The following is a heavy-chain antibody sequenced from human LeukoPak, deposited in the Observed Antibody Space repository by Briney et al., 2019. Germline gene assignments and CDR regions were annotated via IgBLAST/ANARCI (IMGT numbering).Heavy chain of an antibody. CDR3: ASVRRGFGESSKYYAYYYMGV. CDR1: SGSISTSNYY. V-gene: IGHV4-61*05. D-gene: IGHD3-10*01. J-gene: IGHJ6*03. Sequence: SETLSLTCTVSSGSISTSNYYWSWIRQPPGKGLEWIGYIYYSGSTNYNPSLKSRVTISLDTSENQFSLNLSSVTAADTAVYFCASVRRGFGESSKYYAYYYMGVWGKGTTVTISS. CDR2: IYYSGST.